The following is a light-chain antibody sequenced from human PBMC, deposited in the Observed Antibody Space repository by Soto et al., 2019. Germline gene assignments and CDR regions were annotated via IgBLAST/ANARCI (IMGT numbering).Light chain of an antibody. V-gene: IGLV1-44*01. CDR1: SSNIGNNP. CDR2: SNS. Sequence: QSVLTQPPSASGTPGQRVTISCSGSSSNIGNNPVNWYQQLPGTAPKLLIYSNSHRHSGVPDRFSCSKSGTSASLAISGLQSEDEDDYYCSAWYDSRTGSWVFGGGTKLTVL. J-gene: IGLJ3*02. CDR3: SAWYDSRTGSWV.